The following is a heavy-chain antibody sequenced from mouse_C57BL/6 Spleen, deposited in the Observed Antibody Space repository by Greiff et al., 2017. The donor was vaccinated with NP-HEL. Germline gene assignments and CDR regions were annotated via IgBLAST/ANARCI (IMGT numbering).Heavy chain of an antibody. CDR1: GFTFSSYT. CDR3: ARLLRPYYFDY. V-gene: IGHV5-9*01. J-gene: IGHJ2*01. CDR2: ISGGGGNT. Sequence: EVQLVESGGGLVKPGGSLKLSCAASGFTFSSYTMSWVRQTPEKRLEWVATISGGGGNTYYPDSVKGRFTISRDNAKNTLYLQMSSLRSEDTALYYCARLLRPYYFDYWGQGTTLTVSS. D-gene: IGHD1-2*01.